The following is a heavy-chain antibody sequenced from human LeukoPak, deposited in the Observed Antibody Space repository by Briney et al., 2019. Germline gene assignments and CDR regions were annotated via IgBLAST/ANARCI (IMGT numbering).Heavy chain of an antibody. CDR3: ARGVGYSYGHFDY. J-gene: IGHJ4*02. CDR1: GFTFSSYA. CDR2: ISYDGSNK. Sequence: GRSLRLSCAASGFTFSSYAMHWVRQAPGKGLEWVAVISYDGSNKYYADSVKGRFTISRDNSKNTLYLQMNSLRADDTAVYYCARGVGYSYGHFDYWGQGTLVTVSS. D-gene: IGHD5-18*01. V-gene: IGHV3-30*01.